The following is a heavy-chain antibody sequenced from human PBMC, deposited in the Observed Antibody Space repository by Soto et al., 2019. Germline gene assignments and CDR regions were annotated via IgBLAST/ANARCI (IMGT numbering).Heavy chain of an antibody. Sequence: GGSLRLSCAASGFTVSSNYMSWVRQAPGKGLEWVSVIYSGVSTYYADSVKGRFTISRDNSKNTLYLQMNSLRAEDTAVYYCARVFHYYDSSGYSDAFDIWGQGTMVTFSS. CDR2: IYSGVST. J-gene: IGHJ3*02. CDR1: GFTVSSNY. D-gene: IGHD3-22*01. CDR3: ARVFHYYDSSGYSDAFDI. V-gene: IGHV3-53*01.